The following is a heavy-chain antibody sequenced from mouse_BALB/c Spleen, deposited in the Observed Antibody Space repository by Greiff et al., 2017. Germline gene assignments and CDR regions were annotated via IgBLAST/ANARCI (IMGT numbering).Heavy chain of an antibody. V-gene: IGHV3-2*02. Sequence: EVKLMESGPGLVKPSQSLSLTCTVTGYSITSDYAWNWIRQFPGNKLEWMGYISSSGSTSYNPSLKSRISITRDTSKNQFFLQLNSVTTEDTATYYCARRSPMITTGFDYWGQGTTLTVSS. CDR3: ARRSPMITTGFDY. CDR2: ISSSGST. D-gene: IGHD2-4*01. J-gene: IGHJ2*01. CDR1: GYSITSDYA.